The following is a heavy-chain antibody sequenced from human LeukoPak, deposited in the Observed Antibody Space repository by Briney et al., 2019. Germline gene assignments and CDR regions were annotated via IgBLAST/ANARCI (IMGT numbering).Heavy chain of an antibody. D-gene: IGHD2-21*02. J-gene: IGHJ3*02. CDR3: ARQGAGAYCGGDCYVYAFDI. CDR2: IYHSGST. CDR1: GGSISSGGYS. Sequence: SETLSLTCAVSGGSISSGGYSWSWIWQPPGKGLEWIGYIYHSGSTYYNPSLKSRVTISVDRSKNQFSLKLSSVTAADTAVYYCARQGAGAYCGGDCYVYAFDIWGQGTMVTVSS. V-gene: IGHV4-30-2*01.